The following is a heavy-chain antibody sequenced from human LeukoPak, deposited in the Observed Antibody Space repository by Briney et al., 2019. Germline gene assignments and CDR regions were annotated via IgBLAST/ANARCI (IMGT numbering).Heavy chain of an antibody. D-gene: IGHD6-13*01. CDR2: LNHRGDST. V-gene: IGHV1-46*01. Sequence: ASVKLSCKASGHILTSYYMHWVRQPPGQGLECMKILNHRGDSTSHAQKFQGRVTMTRDTSMRGGYMELSSLRSEDTGVHYCARDANLGPRARDSSSWYLPIGPCFVRVMVVWGQETTV. CDR1: GHILTSYY. CDR3: ARDANLGPRARDSSSWYLPIGPCFVRVMVV. J-gene: IGHJ6*02.